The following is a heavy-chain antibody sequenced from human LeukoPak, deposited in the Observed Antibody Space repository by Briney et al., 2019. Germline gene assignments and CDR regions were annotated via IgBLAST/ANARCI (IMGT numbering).Heavy chain of an antibody. V-gene: IGHV1-8*02. CDR2: MNPNSGNT. CDR3: ARGRREGYYDSSGYYYNY. D-gene: IGHD3-22*01. CDR1: GYTFTGYY. Sequence: ASVKVSCKASGYTFTGYYMHWVRQATGQGLEWMGWMNPNSGNTGYAQKFQGRVTMTRNTSISTAYMELSSLRSEDTAVYYCARGRREGYYDSSGYYYNYWGQGTLVTVSS. J-gene: IGHJ4*02.